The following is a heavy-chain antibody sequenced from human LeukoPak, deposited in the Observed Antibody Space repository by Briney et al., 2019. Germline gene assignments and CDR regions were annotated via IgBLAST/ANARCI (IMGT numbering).Heavy chain of an antibody. CDR3: AKDLEIISSSWSD. D-gene: IGHD6-13*01. CDR1: GFTFSSYA. J-gene: IGHJ4*02. V-gene: IGHV3-23*01. Sequence: GGSLRLSCAASGFTFSSYAMSWVRQAPGKGLEWVSAISGSGGSTYYADSVKDRFTISRDNSKNTLYLQMNSLRAEDTAVYYCAKDLEIISSSWSDWGQGTLVTVSS. CDR2: ISGSGGST.